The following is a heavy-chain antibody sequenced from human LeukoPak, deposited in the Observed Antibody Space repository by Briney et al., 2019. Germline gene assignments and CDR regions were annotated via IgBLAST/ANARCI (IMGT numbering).Heavy chain of an antibody. CDR2: IKQDGSEK. J-gene: IGHJ4*02. V-gene: IGHV3-7*05. Sequence: PGGSLSLSCAASGFTFSSYWMSWVRQAPGKGLEWVANIKQDGSEKYYVDSVKGRFTISRDNAKNSLYLQMNSLRAEDTAVYYCARDQRYCRSSSCPREPFYYWGQGTLVTVS. CDR1: GFTFSSYW. D-gene: IGHD2-2*01. CDR3: ARDQRYCRSSSCPREPFYY.